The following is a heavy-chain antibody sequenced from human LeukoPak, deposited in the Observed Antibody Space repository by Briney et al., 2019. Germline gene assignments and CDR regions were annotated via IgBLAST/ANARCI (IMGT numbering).Heavy chain of an antibody. CDR1: GFTFSSNY. CDR3: ARTPRNYYYYMDV. V-gene: IGHV3-53*01. CDR2: IYSGGST. Sequence: GGPLRLSCAASGFTFSSNYMSWVRQAPGKGLEWVSVIYSGGSTYYADSVKGRFTISRDNSENTLYLQMNSLRAEDTAVYYCARTPRNYYYYMDVWGKGTTVTVSS. J-gene: IGHJ6*03.